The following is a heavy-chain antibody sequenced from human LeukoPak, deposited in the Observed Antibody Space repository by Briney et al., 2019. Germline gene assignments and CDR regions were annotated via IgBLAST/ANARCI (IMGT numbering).Heavy chain of an antibody. CDR1: GSTVSSNY. J-gene: IGHJ4*02. CDR2: IYSGGGT. CDR3: ARVQFGSGSYFDY. V-gene: IGHV3-53*01. Sequence: GGSLRLSCAGSGSTVSSNYMSWVRQAPGKGLEWVSVIYSGGGTYYADSVKGRFTISRDNSENTLYLQMNNLRAEDTAVYYCARVQFGSGSYFDYWGQGTLVTVSS. D-gene: IGHD3-10*01.